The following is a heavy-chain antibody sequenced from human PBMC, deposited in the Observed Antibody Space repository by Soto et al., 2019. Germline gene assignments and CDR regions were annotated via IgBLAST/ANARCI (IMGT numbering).Heavy chain of an antibody. CDR3: ARSVRVSSPIDY. V-gene: IGHV1-69*13. Sequence: ASVKVSCKASGGTFSSYAISWVRQAPGQGLEWMGGIIPIFGTANYAQKFQGRVTITADESTSTAYMELSSLRSEDTAVYYCARSVRVSSPIDYWGLGTLVTVSS. J-gene: IGHJ4*02. CDR2: IIPIFGTA. D-gene: IGHD6-13*01. CDR1: GGTFSSYA.